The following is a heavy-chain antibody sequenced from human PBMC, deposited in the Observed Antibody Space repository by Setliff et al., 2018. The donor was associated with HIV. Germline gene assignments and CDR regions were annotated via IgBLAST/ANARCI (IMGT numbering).Heavy chain of an antibody. CDR1: GGSMNTFY. CDR2: IHDGGSI. D-gene: IGHD6-6*01. J-gene: IGHJ4*02. Sequence: PSETLSLTCTVSGGSMNTFYWSWIRQSPGKGLEWIGYIHDGGSITYNPSLRSPATISLDTSKKQFSLMLTAVTPADTAVYYCATEGRQKLALFDHWGLGTLVTVSS. V-gene: IGHV4-59*01. CDR3: ATEGRQKLALFDH.